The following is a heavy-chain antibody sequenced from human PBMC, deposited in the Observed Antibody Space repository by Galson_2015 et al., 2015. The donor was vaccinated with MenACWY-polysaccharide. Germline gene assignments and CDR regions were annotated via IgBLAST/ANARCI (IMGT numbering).Heavy chain of an antibody. J-gene: IGHJ4*02. Sequence: SLRLSCAASGFTFSNSWMTWVRQAPGKRLEWVANIKEDGSAKYYVDSVKGRFTISRDNAKNSLYLQMNSLRAEDTALYFCARDSGYFRFDYWGLGTLVTVSS. D-gene: IGHD3-22*01. CDR2: IKEDGSAK. CDR1: GFTFSNSW. V-gene: IGHV3-7*01. CDR3: ARDSGYFRFDY.